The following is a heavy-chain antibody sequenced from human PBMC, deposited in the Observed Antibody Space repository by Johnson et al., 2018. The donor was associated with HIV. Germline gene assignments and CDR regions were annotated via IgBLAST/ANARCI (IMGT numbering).Heavy chain of an antibody. J-gene: IGHJ3*02. CDR3: VRAVYSSSSSCAFDM. D-gene: IGHD6-6*01. CDR1: GFTFRSYG. CDR2: ISSSGSTI. V-gene: IGHV3-48*04. Sequence: VQLVESGGGVVQPGRSLRLSCAASGFTFRSYGMHWVRQAPGKGLEWVSYISSSGSTIYYADSVKGRFTISRDNAMNTLYLQMNSLRAEDTAVYYCVRAVYSSSSSCAFDMWGQGTVVTVSS.